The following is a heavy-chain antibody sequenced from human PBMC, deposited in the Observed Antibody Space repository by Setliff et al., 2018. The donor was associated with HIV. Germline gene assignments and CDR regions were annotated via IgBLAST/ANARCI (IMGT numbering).Heavy chain of an antibody. CDR2: MTPNSGNT. D-gene: IGHD1-26*01. V-gene: IGHV1-8*02. CDR1: GYTFTNYD. CDR3: ARGTRVGANDAFDI. Sequence: ASVKVSCKASGYTFTNYDVNWLRQAAGQGLEWMGWMTPNSGNTGSAQKFQGRVSMTRNISISTAYMELRGLTSEDTAVYFCARGTRVGANDAFDIWGQGTMVTVSS. J-gene: IGHJ3*02.